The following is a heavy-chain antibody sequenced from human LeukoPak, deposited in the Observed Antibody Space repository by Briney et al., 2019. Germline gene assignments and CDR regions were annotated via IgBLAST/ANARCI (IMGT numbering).Heavy chain of an antibody. CDR2: INIGGTNT. Sequence: TGGSLRLSCAASGFTFNDYYMSWIRQAPGRGLEWLSYINIGGTNTHYADSVKGRFTISRDNAKKSLYLEMNNLRAEDTAVYYCATDGAGFDTWGQGVLVTVSS. CDR3: ATDGAGFDT. CDR1: GFTFNDYY. J-gene: IGHJ5*02. V-gene: IGHV3-11*01.